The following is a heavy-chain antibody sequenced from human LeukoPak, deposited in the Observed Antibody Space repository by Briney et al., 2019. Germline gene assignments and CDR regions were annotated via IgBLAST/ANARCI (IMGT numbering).Heavy chain of an antibody. D-gene: IGHD3-22*01. CDR3: ARSGYYDSSGLLDY. CDR1: GGSISSYY. Sequence: SETLSLTCTVSGGSISSYYWSWIRQPPGKGLEWIGYIYYSGSTNYNPSLKSRVTISVDSSKNQFSLQLSSVTAADTAVYYCARSGYYDSSGLLDYWGQGTLVTVSS. J-gene: IGHJ4*02. CDR2: IYYSGST. V-gene: IGHV4-59*08.